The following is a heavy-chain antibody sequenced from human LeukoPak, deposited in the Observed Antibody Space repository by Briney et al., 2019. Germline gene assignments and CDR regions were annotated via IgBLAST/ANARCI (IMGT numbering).Heavy chain of an antibody. J-gene: IGHJ5*02. CDR2: IIPIFGIA. Sequence: SVKVSFKASGGTFSSYAISWVRQAPGQGREWMGRIIPIFGIANYAQKFQGRVTITADKSTSTAYMEPSSLRSEDTAVYYCAKGREIAVAGFEDWFDPWGQGTLVTVSS. CDR1: GGTFSSYA. D-gene: IGHD6-19*01. V-gene: IGHV1-69*10. CDR3: AKGREIAVAGFEDWFDP.